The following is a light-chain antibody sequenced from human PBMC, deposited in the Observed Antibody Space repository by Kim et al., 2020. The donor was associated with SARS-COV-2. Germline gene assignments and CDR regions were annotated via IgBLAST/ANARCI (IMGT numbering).Light chain of an antibody. CDR2: DVS. J-gene: IGLJ2*01. V-gene: IGLV2-11*01. CDR3: CSYAGSYTHVV. Sequence: QSALTQPSSVSGSPGQSVTISCTGTSSDVGGYNYVSWYQQPPGKVPKLLISDVSKRPSGVPDRFSGSKSGNTASLTISGLQAEDEADYYCCSYAGSYTHVVFGGGTQLTVL. CDR1: SSDVGGYNY.